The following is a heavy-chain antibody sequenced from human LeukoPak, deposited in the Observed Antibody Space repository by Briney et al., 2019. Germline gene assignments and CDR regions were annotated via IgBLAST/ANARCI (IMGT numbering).Heavy chain of an antibody. J-gene: IGHJ4*02. Sequence: SETLSLTCTVSGGSISSYYWSWIRQPPGKGLEWIGYIYYSGSTNYNPSLKSRVTISVDTSKNQFSLKLSSVAAADTAVYYCARRTILTGSDYWGQGTLVTVSS. D-gene: IGHD3-9*01. CDR3: ARRTILTGSDY. V-gene: IGHV4-59*08. CDR1: GGSISSYY. CDR2: IYYSGST.